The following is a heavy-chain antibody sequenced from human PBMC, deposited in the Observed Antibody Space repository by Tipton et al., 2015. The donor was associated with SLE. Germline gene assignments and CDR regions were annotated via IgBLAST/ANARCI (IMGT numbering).Heavy chain of an antibody. CDR2: IYHSGST. Sequence: TLSLTCTVSGYSISSGYYWGWIRQPPGKGLEWIGSIYHSGSTNYNPSLKSRVTISVDTSKNQFSLKLSSVTAADTAVYYCARDTVTPPLDYWGQGTLVTVSS. CDR1: GYSISSGYY. D-gene: IGHD4-17*01. V-gene: IGHV4-38-2*02. CDR3: ARDTVTPPLDY. J-gene: IGHJ4*02.